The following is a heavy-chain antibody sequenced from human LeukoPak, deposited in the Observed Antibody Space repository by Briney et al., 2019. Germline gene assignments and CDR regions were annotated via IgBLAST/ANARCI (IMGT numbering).Heavy chain of an antibody. CDR2: IKQDGIEK. CDR3: ARGPPVEVASREGLYFDF. CDR1: GFTFSRYW. J-gene: IGHJ4*02. Sequence: GGSLRLSCVTSGFTFSRYWMSWVRQAPGKGLEWVANIKQDGIEKLYVDSVKGRFTISRDNAKNSMSLRMNSLRAEDAAVYYCARGPPVEVASREGLYFDFWRQGTLVTVSS. V-gene: IGHV3-7*04. D-gene: IGHD2-15*01.